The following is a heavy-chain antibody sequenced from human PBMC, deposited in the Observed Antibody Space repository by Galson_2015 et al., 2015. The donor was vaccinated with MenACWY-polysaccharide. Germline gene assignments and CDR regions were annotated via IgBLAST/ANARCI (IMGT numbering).Heavy chain of an antibody. D-gene: IGHD3-16*01. Sequence: TCTVSGGSIFSSSYYWGWVRQPPGKGLEWIGSSDYSGSDFYNPSLKSRVTISVDTSKNQFSRKLNSVTAADTAVHYCARRGGGKEFDYWGQGMLVTVSS. J-gene: IGHJ4*02. CDR2: SDYSGSD. V-gene: IGHV4-39*01. CDR3: ARRGGGKEFDY. CDR1: GGSIFSSSYY.